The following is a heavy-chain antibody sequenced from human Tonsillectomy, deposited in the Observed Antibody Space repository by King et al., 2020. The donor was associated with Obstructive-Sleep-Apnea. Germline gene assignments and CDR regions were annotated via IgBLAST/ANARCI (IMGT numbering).Heavy chain of an antibody. D-gene: IGHD2-21*02. CDR3: ARGRPINCGGDCYPEWFDP. CDR1: GFTFSSYA. V-gene: IGHV3-64*01. Sequence: VQLVESGGGLVQPGGSLRLSCAASGFTFSSYAMHWVRQAPGKGLEYVSAISSNGGSTYYANSVKGRFTISRDSSKNTLYLQMGSLRAEDMAVYYCARGRPINCGGDCYPEWFDPWGQGTLVTVSS. J-gene: IGHJ5*02. CDR2: ISSNGGST.